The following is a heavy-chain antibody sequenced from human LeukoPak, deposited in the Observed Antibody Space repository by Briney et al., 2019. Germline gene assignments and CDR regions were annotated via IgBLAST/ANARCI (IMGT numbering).Heavy chain of an antibody. V-gene: IGHV1-18*01. D-gene: IGHD6-19*01. CDR2: ISAYNGNT. J-gene: IGHJ3*02. CDR3: ARSRSGWYSLPNPPGAFDI. CDR1: GYTFTSYG. Sequence: ASVKVSCKASGYTFTSYGISWVRQAPGQGLEWMGWISAYNGNTNYAQKLQGRVTMTTDTSTSTAYMELRSLRSDDTAVYYCARSRSGWYSLPNPPGAFDIWGQGTMVTVSS.